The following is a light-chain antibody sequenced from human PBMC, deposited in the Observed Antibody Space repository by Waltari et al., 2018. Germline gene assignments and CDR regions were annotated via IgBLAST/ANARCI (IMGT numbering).Light chain of an antibody. J-gene: IGLJ3*02. CDR2: DKS. CDR3: LLSYNGVWV. Sequence: QAVVTQEPSLTVSPGGTVTLTRASSPGAVTSVLYPYWFQQKPGQAPRTLIYDKSGKHSWTPARFSGSLLGGKAALTLSGAQPEDEAEYYCLLSYNGVWVFGGGTKLTVL. CDR1: PGAVTSVLY. V-gene: IGLV7-46*01.